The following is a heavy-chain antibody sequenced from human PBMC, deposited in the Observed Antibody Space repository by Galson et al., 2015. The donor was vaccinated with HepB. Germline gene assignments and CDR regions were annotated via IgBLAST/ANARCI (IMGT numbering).Heavy chain of an antibody. CDR2: TWYDGSNK. CDR1: GFTFSNYG. Sequence: SLRLSCAASGFTFSNYGMHWVRQAPGKGLEWVAVTWYDGSNKYYADSVKGRFTISRDNAKNTLYPQLSSLRAEDTAVYYCAREGMTAVTNFDLWGQGTLVTVSS. V-gene: IGHV3-33*01. CDR3: AREGMTAVTNFDL. J-gene: IGHJ4*02. D-gene: IGHD4-17*01.